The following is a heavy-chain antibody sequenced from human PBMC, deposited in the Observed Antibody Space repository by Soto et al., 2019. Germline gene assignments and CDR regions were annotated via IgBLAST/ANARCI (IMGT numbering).Heavy chain of an antibody. V-gene: IGHV4-59*01. CDR1: GGSISSYY. CDR2: VYYSGST. D-gene: IGHD6-13*01. CDR3: ARVHSSSWYYFDY. J-gene: IGHJ4*02. Sequence: SETLSLTCTVSGGSISSYYWSWIRQPPGKGLEWIGYVYYSGSTNYNPSLKSRVTISVDTSKNQFSLKLSSVTAADTAVYYCARVHSSSWYYFDYWGQGTLVTVSS.